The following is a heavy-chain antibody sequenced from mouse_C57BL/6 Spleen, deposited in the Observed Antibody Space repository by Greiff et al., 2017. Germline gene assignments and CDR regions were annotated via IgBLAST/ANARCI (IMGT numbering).Heavy chain of an antibody. CDR3: ASLRAY. J-gene: IGHJ3*01. Sequence: VQLQQSGAELVKPGASVKLSCKASGYTFTSYWMQWVKQRPGQGLEWIGEIDPSDSYNNYNQKVKGKATLTVETSSSTAYMQRSSLTSEDSAVYYCASLRAYWGQGTLVTVSA. CDR1: GYTFTSYW. CDR2: IDPSDSYN. V-gene: IGHV1-50*01.